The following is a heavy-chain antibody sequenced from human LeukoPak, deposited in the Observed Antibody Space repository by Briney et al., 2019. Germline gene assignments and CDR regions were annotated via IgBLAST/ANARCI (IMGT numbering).Heavy chain of an antibody. Sequence: SETLSLTCTVSGGSIRSSYYYWGWIRQPRGKGLEWIGSIYDSGSTYYNPSLKSRVTISEDTSKNQFSLKLNSVTAEDTAMYYCARHGNYDILTGYYNYWGQGTLVTVSS. V-gene: IGHV4-39*01. CDR2: IYDSGST. J-gene: IGHJ4*02. CDR3: ARHGNYDILTGYYNY. D-gene: IGHD3-9*01. CDR1: GGSIRSSYYY.